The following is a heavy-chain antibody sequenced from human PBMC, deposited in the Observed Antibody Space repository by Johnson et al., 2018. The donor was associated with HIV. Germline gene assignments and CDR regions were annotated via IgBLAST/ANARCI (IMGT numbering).Heavy chain of an antibody. CDR3: TTDLVPAAKEPVVVGGAFDI. J-gene: IGHJ3*02. D-gene: IGHD2-2*01. Sequence: VQLVESGGGVVQPGRSLRLSCAASGFTVSSNYMSWVRQAPGKGLEWVSVIYSGGSTYYADSVKGRFTISRDNSKNTLYLQMNSLKTEDTAVYYCTTDLVPAAKEPVVVGGAFDIWGQGTMVTVSS. CDR1: GFTVSSNY. CDR2: IYSGGST. V-gene: IGHV3-66*01.